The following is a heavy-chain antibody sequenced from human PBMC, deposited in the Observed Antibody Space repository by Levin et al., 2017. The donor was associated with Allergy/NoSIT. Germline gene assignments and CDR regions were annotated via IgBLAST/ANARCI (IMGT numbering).Heavy chain of an antibody. CDR3: TRDTGMAIHDY. CDR1: GFAVSDNY. V-gene: IGHV3-53*01. D-gene: IGHD5-18*01. CDR2: IYNDGRT. Sequence: GGSLRLSCAASGFAVSDNYMSWVRQAPGKGLEWVSIIYNDGRTYYTDSVKGRFTISKDTSENRLYLQMNSLRAEDTAVYYCTRDTGMAIHDYWGQGTLVTVSS. J-gene: IGHJ4*02.